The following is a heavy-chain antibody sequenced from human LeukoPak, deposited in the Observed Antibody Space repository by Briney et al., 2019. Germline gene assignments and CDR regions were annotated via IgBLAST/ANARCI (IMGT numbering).Heavy chain of an antibody. CDR1: GDSVSSSNYY. V-gene: IGHV4-39*01. D-gene: IGHD2-21*02. CDR3: ARGPNPVVVSTILDY. J-gene: IGHJ4*02. CDR2: LYYDGRT. Sequence: SETLSLTCTVFGDSVSSSNYYWAWFRQPPGKGLDWIGSLYYDGRTYYSPSLESRVTVSVDTSKNQFALKLTSVTAADTAVYYCARGPNPVVVSTILDYWGQGTLVTVSS.